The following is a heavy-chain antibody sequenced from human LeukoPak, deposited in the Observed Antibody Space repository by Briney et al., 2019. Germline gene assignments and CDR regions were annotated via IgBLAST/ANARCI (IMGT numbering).Heavy chain of an antibody. J-gene: IGHJ4*02. V-gene: IGHV3-23*01. CDR3: AKTTSGYSSGRYPGWPVDY. CDR1: GFTFSSYA. CDR2: IVGSGGST. D-gene: IGHD6-19*01. Sequence: GGSLRLSCAASGFTFSSYAMYWVRQAPGKGLEWVSGIVGSGGSTYYADSVKGRFTISRDNSKNTVYVQMNSLRAEDTAVYYCAKTTSGYSSGRYPGWPVDYWGQGTLVTVSP.